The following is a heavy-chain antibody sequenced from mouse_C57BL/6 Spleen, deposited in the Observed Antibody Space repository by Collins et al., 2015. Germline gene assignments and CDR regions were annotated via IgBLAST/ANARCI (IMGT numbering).Heavy chain of an antibody. CDR1: GYSFTSYY. CDR3: ARAGYYPFDY. V-gene: IGHV1-66*01. Sequence: QVQLQQSGPELVKPGASVKISCKASGYSFTSYYIHWVKQRPGQGLEWIGWIYPGSGNTKYNEKFKGKATLTADTSSSTAHMQLSSLTSEDSAVYYCARAGYYPFDYWGQGTTLTVSS. CDR2: IYPGSGNT. D-gene: IGHD2-3*01. J-gene: IGHJ2*01.